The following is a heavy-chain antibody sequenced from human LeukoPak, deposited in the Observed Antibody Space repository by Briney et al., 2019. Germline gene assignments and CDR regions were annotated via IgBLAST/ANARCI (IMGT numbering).Heavy chain of an antibody. V-gene: IGHV1-69*13. Sequence: ASVKVSCKASGGTFSSYAISWVRQAPGQGLEWMGGIIPIFGTANYAQKFQGRVTITADESTNTAYMELSSLRSEDTAVYYCAREISLGLHCSSTSCYGGGFDYWGQGTLVTVSS. CDR2: IIPIFGTA. CDR3: AREISLGLHCSSTSCYGGGFDY. D-gene: IGHD2-2*01. J-gene: IGHJ4*02. CDR1: GGTFSSYA.